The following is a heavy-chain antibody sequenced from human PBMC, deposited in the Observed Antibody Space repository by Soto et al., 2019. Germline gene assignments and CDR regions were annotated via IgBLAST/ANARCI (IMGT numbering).Heavy chain of an antibody. CDR1: GFTFSTYG. J-gene: IGHJ4*02. V-gene: IGHV3-33*01. D-gene: IGHD4-17*01. CDR3: ARGTVHFDY. Sequence: QVQLVESGGGVVQPGSSLRLSCAASGFTFSTYGMHWVRQAPGKGLEWVAVIWYAGSNKYYADSVKGRFTISRDNSKNTLYLQMNSLRAEDTAVYYCARGTVHFDYWGQGTLVTVSS. CDR2: IWYAGSNK.